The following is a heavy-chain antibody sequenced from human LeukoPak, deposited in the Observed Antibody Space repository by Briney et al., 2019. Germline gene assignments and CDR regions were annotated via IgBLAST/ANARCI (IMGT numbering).Heavy chain of an antibody. CDR3: ARASIEQQLVLWFDY. J-gene: IGHJ4*02. V-gene: IGHV3-30*04. CDR1: GFTFSSYA. D-gene: IGHD6-13*01. Sequence: GRSLRLSCAASGFTFSSYAMHWARQAPGKGLEWVAVISYDGSNKYYADSVKGRFTISRDNSKNTLYLQMNSLRAEDTGVYYCARASIEQQLVLWFDYWGQRTLVTVSS. CDR2: ISYDGSNK.